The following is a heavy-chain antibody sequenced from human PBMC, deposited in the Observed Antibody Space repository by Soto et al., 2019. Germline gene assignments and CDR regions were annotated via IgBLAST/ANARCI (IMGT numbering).Heavy chain of an antibody. D-gene: IGHD2-15*01. Sequence: ASVKVSCKASGYTFTSYYMHWVRQAPGQGLEWMGIINPSGGSTSYAQKFQGRVTMTRDTSTSTVYMELSSLRSEDTAVYYCARDTVVVVAATPYYYYYGMDVWGQGTTVTVSS. CDR2: INPSGGST. J-gene: IGHJ6*02. V-gene: IGHV1-46*01. CDR3: ARDTVVVVAATPYYYYYGMDV. CDR1: GYTFTSYY.